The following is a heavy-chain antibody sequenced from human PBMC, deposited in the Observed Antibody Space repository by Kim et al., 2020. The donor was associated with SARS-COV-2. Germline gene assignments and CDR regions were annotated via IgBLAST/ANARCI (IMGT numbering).Heavy chain of an antibody. Sequence: GGSLRLSCAASGFTFSSYDMHWVRQATGKGLEWVSAIGTAGDTYYPGSVKGRFTISRENAKNSLYLQMNSLRAGDTAVYYCARSGPIAAAGTMDYYYGMDVGGQGTTVTVSS. V-gene: IGHV3-13*01. CDR3: ARSGPIAAAGTMDYYYGMDV. J-gene: IGHJ6*02. CDR2: IGTAGDT. CDR1: GFTFSSYD. D-gene: IGHD6-13*01.